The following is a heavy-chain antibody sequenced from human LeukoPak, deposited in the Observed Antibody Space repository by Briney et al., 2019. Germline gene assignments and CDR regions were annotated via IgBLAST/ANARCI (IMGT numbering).Heavy chain of an antibody. V-gene: IGHV3-53*01. D-gene: IGHD3-22*01. J-gene: IGHJ4*02. CDR3: AKRKRYNDNIGYSLMDY. Sequence: GGSLRLSCAASGFIVSSNYMTWVRQAPGKGLEWVSVIYSGGATYYTDSVKGRFAISRDNSKNTLFLQMNTLRAEDTAVYYCAKRKRYNDNIGYSLMDYWGQGTLVTVSS. CDR1: GFIVSSNY. CDR2: IYSGGAT.